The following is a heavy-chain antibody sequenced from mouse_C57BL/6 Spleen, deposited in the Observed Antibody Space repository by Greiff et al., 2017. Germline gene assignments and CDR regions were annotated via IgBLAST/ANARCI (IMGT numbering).Heavy chain of an antibody. V-gene: IGHV1-15*01. J-gene: IGHJ2*01. CDR3: TRPMTTVVATDY. CDR2: IDPETGGT. CDR1: GYTFTDYE. D-gene: IGHD1-1*01. Sequence: QVQLQQSGAELVRPGASVTLSCKASGYTFTDYEMHWVKQTPVHGLEWIGAIDPETGGTAYNQKFKGKAILTADKSSSTAYMELRSLTSEDSAVYYCTRPMTTVVATDYWGQGTTLTVSS.